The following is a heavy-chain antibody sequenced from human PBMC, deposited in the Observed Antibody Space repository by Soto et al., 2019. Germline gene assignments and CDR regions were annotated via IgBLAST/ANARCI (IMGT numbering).Heavy chain of an antibody. CDR1: GGSMNYYY. J-gene: IGHJ6*02. CDR3: ARDRAIISAPTKEYVFEI. D-gene: IGHD5-12*01. CDR2: IYHSGTA. V-gene: IGHV4-59*01. Sequence: LSLTCTVSGGSMNYYYWSWIRQPPGKGLEWIGYIYHSGTAEYNPSLKSRVTLSVDTSKSQFSLMMSSVTTADTAVYYCARDRAIISAPTKEYVFEIWGQGTTVTVSS.